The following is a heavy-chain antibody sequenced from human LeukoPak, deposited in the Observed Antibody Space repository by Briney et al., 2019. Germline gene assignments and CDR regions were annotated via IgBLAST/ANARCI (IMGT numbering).Heavy chain of an antibody. V-gene: IGHV3-30*02. CDR2: IRYDGSNK. Sequence: GGSLRLSCAASGFTVSSNYMSWVRQAPGKGLEWVPFIRYDGSNKYYADSVKGRFTISRDNSKNTLYLQMNSLRAEDTAVYYCAKAAPIAVAGSWYFDYWGQGTLVTVSS. J-gene: IGHJ4*02. D-gene: IGHD6-19*01. CDR3: AKAAPIAVAGSWYFDY. CDR1: GFTVSSNY.